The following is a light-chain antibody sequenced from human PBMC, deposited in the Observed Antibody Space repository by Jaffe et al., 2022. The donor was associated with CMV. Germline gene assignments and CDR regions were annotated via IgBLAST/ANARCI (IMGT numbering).Light chain of an antibody. V-gene: IGKV1-5*03. Sequence: DIKLTQSPSTLSASVGDTVTITCRASQSISNWLAWYQQKPTKAPKLLIYRASTLESGVPSRFSGTGFETEFTLTITSLQPDDFATYYCQQYNSYSPWTFGQGTTVEI. CDR1: QSISNW. J-gene: IGKJ1*01. CDR2: RAS. CDR3: QQYNSYSPWT.